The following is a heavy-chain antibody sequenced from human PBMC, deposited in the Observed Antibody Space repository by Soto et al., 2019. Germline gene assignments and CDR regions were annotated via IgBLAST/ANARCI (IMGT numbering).Heavy chain of an antibody. D-gene: IGHD3-9*01. CDR3: AKENPIFTHVDS. V-gene: IGHV4-4*02. Sequence: QEQLQESGPGLVKPSGTLSLTCAVSSGSISSSNWWSWVRQLPGQGLAWIEEIYHSGSANYNPSLNIRTTMSVDKSKNRFSLNLSSVTAADTAEYFCAKENPIFTHVDSWGQGARVTVSS. J-gene: IGHJ4*02. CDR2: IYHSGSA. CDR1: SGSISSSNW.